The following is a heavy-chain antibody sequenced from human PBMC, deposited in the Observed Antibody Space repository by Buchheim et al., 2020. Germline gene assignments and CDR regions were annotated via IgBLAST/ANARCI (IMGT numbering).Heavy chain of an antibody. CDR1: GFTFSSYG. D-gene: IGHD3-3*01. V-gene: IGHV3-33*01. Sequence: QVQLVESGGGVVQPGRSLRLSCAASGFTFSSYGMHWVRQAPGKGLEWVAVIWYDGSNKYYADSVKGRFTISRDNSKNTLYLQMNSLRAEDTAVYYCARVLGVDDFWSGYEFDYWGQGTL. CDR3: ARVLGVDDFWSGYEFDY. J-gene: IGHJ4*02. CDR2: IWYDGSNK.